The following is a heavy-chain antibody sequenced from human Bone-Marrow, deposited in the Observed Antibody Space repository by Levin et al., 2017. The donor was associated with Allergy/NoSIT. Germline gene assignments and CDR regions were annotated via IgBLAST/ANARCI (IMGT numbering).Heavy chain of an antibody. CDR2: IYYSGST. Sequence: PSETLSLTCTVSGGSISSSSYYWGWIRQPPGKGLEWIGSIYYSGSTYYNPSLKSRVTISVDTSKNQFSLKLSSVTAADTAVYYCAREVVGASAFDIWGQGTMVTVSS. J-gene: IGHJ3*02. V-gene: IGHV4-39*07. CDR1: GGSISSSSYY. CDR3: AREVVGASAFDI. D-gene: IGHD1-26*01.